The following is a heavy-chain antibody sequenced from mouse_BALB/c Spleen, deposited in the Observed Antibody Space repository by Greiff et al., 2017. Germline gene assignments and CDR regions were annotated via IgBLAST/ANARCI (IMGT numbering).Heavy chain of an antibody. CDR1: GYTFTSYW. CDR2: INPSTGYT. CDR3: ARGGLRRTATYAMDY. D-gene: IGHD2-4*01. Sequence: VKLMESGAELAKPGASVKMSCKASGYTFTSYWMHWVKQRPGQGLEWIGYINPSTGYTEYNQKFKDKATLTADKSSSTAYMQLSSLTSEDSAVYYCARGGLRRTATYAMDYWGQGTSVTVSS. V-gene: IGHV1-7*01. J-gene: IGHJ4*01.